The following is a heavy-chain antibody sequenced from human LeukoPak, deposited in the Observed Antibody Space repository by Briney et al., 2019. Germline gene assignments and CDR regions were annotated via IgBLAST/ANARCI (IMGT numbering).Heavy chain of an antibody. J-gene: IGHJ4*02. Sequence: ASVKVSCKASGGTFSSYAISWVRQAPGQGLEWMGGIIPIFGTANYAQKFQGRVTITADESTSTAYMELSSLRSEDTAVYYCAREPRPRDGYNFWRYFDYWGQGTLVTVSS. CDR2: IIPIFGTA. CDR3: AREPRPRDGYNFWRYFDY. V-gene: IGHV1-69*13. CDR1: GGTFSSYA. D-gene: IGHD5-24*01.